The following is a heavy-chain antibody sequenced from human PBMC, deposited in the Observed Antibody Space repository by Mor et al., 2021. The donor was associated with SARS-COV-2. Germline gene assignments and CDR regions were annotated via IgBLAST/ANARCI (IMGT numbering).Heavy chain of an antibody. D-gene: IGHD6-19*01. Sequence: IGSIDNSGSTYYNPSLKSRVTISVDTSKNQFSLKLSSVTAADTAVYYCARDLDSSGSYYYYGMDVWGQGTTVTVSS. V-gene: IGHV4-39*07. J-gene: IGHJ6*02. CDR3: ARDLDSSGSYYYYGMDV. CDR2: IDNSGST.